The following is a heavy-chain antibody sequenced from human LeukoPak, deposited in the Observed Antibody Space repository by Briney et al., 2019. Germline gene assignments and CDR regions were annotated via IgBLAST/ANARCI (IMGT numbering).Heavy chain of an antibody. CDR2: IYHSAST. V-gene: IGHV4-38-2*02. Sequence: SETLSLTCTVSGYSIGGGYYWVWIRQPPGKGLEWIGSIYHSASTSYNPSLKSRVTISVDTSKNQFSLKLTSVTAADTAVYYCARDWDSFSGGWYDPWGQGTLVIVSS. D-gene: IGHD6-25*01. CDR1: GYSIGGGYY. CDR3: ARDWDSFSGGWYDP. J-gene: IGHJ5*02.